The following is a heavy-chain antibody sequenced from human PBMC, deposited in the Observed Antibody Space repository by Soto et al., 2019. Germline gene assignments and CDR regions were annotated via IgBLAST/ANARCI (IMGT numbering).Heavy chain of an antibody. V-gene: IGHV3-30-3*01. CDR3: AREVSERGYSYGNYYYGMDV. J-gene: IGHJ6*02. CDR2: ISYDGSNK. D-gene: IGHD5-18*01. Sequence: GGSLRLSCAASGFTFSSYAMSWVRQAPGKGLEWVAVISYDGSNKYYADSVKGRFTISRDNSKNTLYLQMNSLRAEDTAVYYCAREVSERGYSYGNYYYGMDVWGQGTTVTVSS. CDR1: GFTFSSYA.